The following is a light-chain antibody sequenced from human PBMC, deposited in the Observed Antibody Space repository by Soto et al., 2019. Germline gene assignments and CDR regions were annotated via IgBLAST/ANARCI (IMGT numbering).Light chain of an antibody. CDR3: QSYDSSLSGYV. CDR1: SSNIGAGYD. V-gene: IGLV1-40*01. Sequence: QSVLTQPPSVSGAPGQRVTISCNGSSSNIGAGYDVHWYQQLPGTAPKLLIHGNSNRPSGVPDRFSGSKSGTSASLAITGLQAEDEADYYGQSYDSSLSGYVFGTGTKLTVL. J-gene: IGLJ1*01. CDR2: GNS.